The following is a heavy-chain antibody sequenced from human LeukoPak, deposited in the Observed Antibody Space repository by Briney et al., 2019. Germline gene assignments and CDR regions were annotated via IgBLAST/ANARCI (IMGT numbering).Heavy chain of an antibody. CDR1: GFTFTVHA. J-gene: IGHJ4*02. CDR3: AKDPHARIVAAVLQ. Sequence: GGSLRLSCAASGFTFTVHAMNWVRQAPGKWLEWVSGVSGSGGSTYYADSVKGRFTISRDNSKNPLYLQLNSLSAEDTAVYYCAKDPHARIVAAVLQWGQGTLVTVSS. D-gene: IGHD6-13*01. V-gene: IGHV3-23*01. CDR2: VSGSGGST.